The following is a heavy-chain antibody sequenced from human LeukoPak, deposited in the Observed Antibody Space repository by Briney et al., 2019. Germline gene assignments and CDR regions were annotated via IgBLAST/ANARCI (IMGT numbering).Heavy chain of an antibody. CDR2: INHSGST. Sequence: PSETLSLTCAVYGGSFSGYYWSWIRQPPGKGLEWIGEINHSGSTNYNPSLKSRVTISVDTSKNQFSLKLTSVTAADTALYYCARDGYNYGLDRFDYWGQGILVTVSS. J-gene: IGHJ4*02. V-gene: IGHV4-34*01. CDR3: ARDGYNYGLDRFDY. CDR1: GGSFSGYY. D-gene: IGHD5-18*01.